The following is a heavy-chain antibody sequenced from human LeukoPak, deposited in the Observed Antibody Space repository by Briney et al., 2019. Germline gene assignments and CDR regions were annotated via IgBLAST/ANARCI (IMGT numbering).Heavy chain of an antibody. CDR1: GYSISSGYY. J-gene: IGHJ5*02. Sequence: SETLSLTXAVSGYSISSGYYWGWIRQPPGKRLEWIGSIYHSGSTYYNPSLKSRVTISVDTSKNQFSLKLSSVTAADTAVYYCARQGQYYDFWSGYVNWFDPWGQGTLVTVSS. V-gene: IGHV4-38-2*01. CDR3: ARQGQYYDFWSGYVNWFDP. CDR2: IYHSGST. D-gene: IGHD3-3*01.